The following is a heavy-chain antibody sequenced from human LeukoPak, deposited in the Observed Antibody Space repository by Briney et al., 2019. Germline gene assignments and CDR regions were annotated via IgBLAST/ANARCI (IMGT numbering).Heavy chain of an antibody. CDR2: IKQDGSEK. CDR1: GFTFRIYW. J-gene: IGHJ4*02. Sequence: PGGSLRLSCAASGFTFRIYWMSWVRQAPGKGLEWVANIKQDGSEKNYVDSVKGRFTISRDNAKNSLYLQMNSLRAEDTAVYYCAKDAPYDYTWDYFDYWGQGTLVTVSS. D-gene: IGHD3-16*01. CDR3: AKDAPYDYTWDYFDY. V-gene: IGHV3-7*01.